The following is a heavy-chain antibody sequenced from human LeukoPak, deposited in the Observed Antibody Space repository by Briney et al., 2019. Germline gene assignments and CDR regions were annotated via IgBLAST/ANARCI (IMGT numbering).Heavy chain of an antibody. V-gene: IGHV3-66*01. D-gene: IGHD3-22*01. J-gene: IGHJ4*02. Sequence: GGSLRLSCAASGFTVSSNYMSWVRQAPGKGLEWVSVIYSGGSTYYADSVKGRFTISRDNSKNTLYLQMNSLRAEDTAVYYCARASGTYYYDSSGYYCFDYWGQGTLVTVSS. CDR2: IYSGGST. CDR1: GFTVSSNY. CDR3: ARASGTYYYDSSGYYCFDY.